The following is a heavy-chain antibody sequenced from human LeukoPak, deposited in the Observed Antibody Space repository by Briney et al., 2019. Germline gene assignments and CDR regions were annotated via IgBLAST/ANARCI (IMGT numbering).Heavy chain of an antibody. D-gene: IGHD6-13*01. J-gene: IGHJ4*02. CDR3: ATGSYSSSWYDFDY. Sequence: ASVKVSCKVSGYTLTELSMHWVRQAPGKGLEWMGGFDPEDGETIYAQKFQGRVTMTEDTSTDTAYMELSSLRSGDTAVYYCATGSYSSSWYDFDYWGQGTLVTVSS. CDR2: FDPEDGET. V-gene: IGHV1-24*01. CDR1: GYTLTELS.